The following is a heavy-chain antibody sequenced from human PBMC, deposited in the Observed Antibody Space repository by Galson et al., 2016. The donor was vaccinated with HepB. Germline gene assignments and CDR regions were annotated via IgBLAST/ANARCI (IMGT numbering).Heavy chain of an antibody. J-gene: IGHJ6*02. D-gene: IGHD2-2*01. CDR3: ARGEHLVEVPTTMPGPYYYYGMDV. CDR1: RDSFTNYG. V-gene: IGHV1-69*13. CDR2: IIPPFGPP. Sequence: SVKVSCKASRDSFTNYGISWVRQAPGQGLEWMGGIIPPFGPPINAQKFQDRITITADESKTTAYMEFSSLRSEDTAVYYCARGEHLVEVPTTMPGPYYYYGMDVWGQGSTVTVSS.